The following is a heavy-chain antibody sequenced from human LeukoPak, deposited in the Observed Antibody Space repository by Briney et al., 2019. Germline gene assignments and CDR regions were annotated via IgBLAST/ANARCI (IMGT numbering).Heavy chain of an antibody. CDR3: GKDPNGDYVGAFDF. CDR2: IRGTGGPT. J-gene: IGHJ3*01. D-gene: IGHD4-17*01. Sequence: GGSLRLSCAASGFTFSDYALLWVRQAPGKGLEWISAIRGTGGPTYYAHSVKGRCTISRDNSRNTVYLQMNSLRAEDTALYFCGKDPNGDYVGAFDFWGPGTMVTVSS. CDR1: GFTFSDYA. V-gene: IGHV3-23*01.